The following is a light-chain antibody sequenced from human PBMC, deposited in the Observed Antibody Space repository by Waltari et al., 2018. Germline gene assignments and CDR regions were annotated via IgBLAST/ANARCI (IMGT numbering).Light chain of an antibody. CDR3: QSYDVRLNWV. CDR1: SCSSVSNL. CDR2: KDD. J-gene: IGLJ3*02. Sequence: NFVLTQPHPVSSSPGEAATISCTRSSCSSVSNLLQRYHQRPGSAPPTVLFKDDQRPSGVPDRFSGSIDSSSNSASLTISGLRTEDEADYYCQSYDVRLNWVFGGGTKLTVL. V-gene: IGLV6-57*03.